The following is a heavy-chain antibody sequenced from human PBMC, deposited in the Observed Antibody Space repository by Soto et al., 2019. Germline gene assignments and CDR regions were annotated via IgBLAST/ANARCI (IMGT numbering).Heavy chain of an antibody. CDR3: ARHPERIAQIGWFDP. D-gene: IGHD6-13*01. V-gene: IGHV3-48*01. Sequence: PGGSLRLSCAASGFTFRGYTMNWVRQAPGKGLEWVSYISSSSSTIYYADSVKGRFTISRDNAKNSLYLQMNSLRAEDTAVYYCARHPERIAQIGWFDPWGQGTLVTVSS. CDR2: ISSSSSTI. CDR1: GFTFRGYT. J-gene: IGHJ5*02.